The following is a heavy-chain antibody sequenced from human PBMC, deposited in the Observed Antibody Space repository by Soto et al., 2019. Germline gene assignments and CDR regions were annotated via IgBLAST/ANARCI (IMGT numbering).Heavy chain of an antibody. V-gene: IGHV2-5*02. CDR3: AHGLDYGGNPDYYYYYGMDV. J-gene: IGHJ6*02. D-gene: IGHD4-17*01. Sequence: QITLKESGPTLVKPTQTLTLTCTFSGFSLSTSGVGVGWIRQPPGKALEWLALIYWDDDKRYSPSLKSRLTITKDTSKNPVVLTMTNMDPVDTATYYCAHGLDYGGNPDYYYYYGMDVWGQGTTVTVSS. CDR2: IYWDDDK. CDR1: GFSLSTSGVG.